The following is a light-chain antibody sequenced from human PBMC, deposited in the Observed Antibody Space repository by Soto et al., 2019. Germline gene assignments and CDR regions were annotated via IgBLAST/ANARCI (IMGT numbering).Light chain of an antibody. CDR3: SSYTSSSTHV. J-gene: IGLJ1*01. CDR2: DVS. Sequence: QSALTQAASLSGSPGQSIALSRPGNSSDVGGYDYVSWYQQHPGKAPKLMISDVSNRPSGVSNRFSGSKSGNTASLTISGLQAEDEADYYCSSYTSSSTHVFGTGTKSPS. CDR1: SSDVGGYDY. V-gene: IGLV2-14*01.